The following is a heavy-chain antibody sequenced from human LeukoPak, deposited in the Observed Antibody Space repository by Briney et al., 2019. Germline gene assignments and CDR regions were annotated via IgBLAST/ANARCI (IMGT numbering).Heavy chain of an antibody. D-gene: IGHD1-26*01. CDR2: IYYTGST. CDR1: GASISGSGYY. CDR3: VKSGGYGLIDY. V-gene: IGHV4-39*01. J-gene: IGHJ4*02. Sequence: SETLSLTCAVSGASISGSGYYLGWIRQPPGKGLEWIGNIYYTGSTYYNASLQSRVTISIDTSKNQYSLRLNSVTAADTAMYYCVKSGGYGLIDYWGQGTLVTVSS.